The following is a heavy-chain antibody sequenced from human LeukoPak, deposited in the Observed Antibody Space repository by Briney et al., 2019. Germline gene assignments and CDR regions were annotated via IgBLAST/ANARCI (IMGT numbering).Heavy chain of an antibody. CDR2: ISSSSSTI. CDR3: AREAGVGSLWFGEYLF. V-gene: IGHV3-48*04. J-gene: IGHJ3*01. D-gene: IGHD3-10*01. CDR1: GFTFSSYS. Sequence: PAGSLRLSCAASGFTFSSYSMNWVRQAPGKGLEWVSYISSSSSTIYCADSVKGRFTISRDNAKNSLYLQMNSLRAEDTAVYYCAREAGVGSLWFGEYLFWGKGTMVTVSS.